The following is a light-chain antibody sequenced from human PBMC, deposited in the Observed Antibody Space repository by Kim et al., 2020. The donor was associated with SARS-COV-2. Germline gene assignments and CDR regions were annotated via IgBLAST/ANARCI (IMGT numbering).Light chain of an antibody. CDR3: QQYNIWPLT. CDR1: QSVSSN. Sequence: EIVMTQSPATLSVSPGERATLSCRASQSVSSNFAWYQQKPGQVPRLLIYGASTRATDIPARFSGSGSGTEFTLTISSLQSEDFAVYYCQQYNIWPLTFGGGTKVDNK. V-gene: IGKV3-15*01. J-gene: IGKJ4*01. CDR2: GAS.